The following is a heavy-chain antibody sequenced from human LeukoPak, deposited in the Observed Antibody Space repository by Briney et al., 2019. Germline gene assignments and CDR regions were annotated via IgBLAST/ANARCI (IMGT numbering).Heavy chain of an antibody. D-gene: IGHD3-22*01. J-gene: IGHJ4*02. Sequence: GGSLRLSCAVSGFTFSGFWMCWSRQAPGKGLEWVASINSDGSEGYYADVVKGRFTISRDNAKNSLYLQINSLRAEDTAVYYCAMEGESSGPDFDYWGQGTLVTVSS. V-gene: IGHV3-7*03. CDR3: AMEGESSGPDFDY. CDR1: GFTFSGFW. CDR2: INSDGSEG.